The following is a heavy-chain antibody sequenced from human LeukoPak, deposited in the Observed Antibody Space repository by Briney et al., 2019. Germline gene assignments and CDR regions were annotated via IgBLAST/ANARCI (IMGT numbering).Heavy chain of an antibody. Sequence: TLSLTCTVSGGSISSGDCYWSWIRQPPGKGLEWIGYIYYSGSTYYNPSLKSRVTISVDTSKNQFSLKLSSVTAADTAVYYCARGVAHYYYYGMDVWGQGTTVTVSS. D-gene: IGHD2-15*01. CDR1: GGSISSGDCY. J-gene: IGHJ6*02. CDR2: IYYSGST. CDR3: ARGVAHYYYYGMDV. V-gene: IGHV4-30-4*01.